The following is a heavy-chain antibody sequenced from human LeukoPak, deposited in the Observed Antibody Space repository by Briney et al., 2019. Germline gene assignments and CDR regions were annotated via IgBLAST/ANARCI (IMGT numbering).Heavy chain of an antibody. CDR3: VRTYGSTWSYFDY. CDR1: GFTFDDYA. Sequence: GGSLRLSCAGSGFTFDDYAMHWVRQAPGKGLEWVSSISWNSGRIAYADSVRGRFTISRDNAKNSLYLQMNSLRAEDTALYYCVRTYGSTWSYFDYWGQGSLVTVSS. V-gene: IGHV3-9*01. J-gene: IGHJ4*02. D-gene: IGHD6-13*01. CDR2: ISWNSGRI.